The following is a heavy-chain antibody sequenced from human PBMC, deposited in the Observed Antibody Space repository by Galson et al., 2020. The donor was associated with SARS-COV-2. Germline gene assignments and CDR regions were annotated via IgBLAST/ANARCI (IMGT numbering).Heavy chain of an antibody. V-gene: IGHV3-23*01. CDR2: ISGSSART. CDR1: GFTLDNYA. D-gene: IGHD6-19*01. Sequence: GGSLRLSCAASGFTLDNYAMSWVRQAPGKGLEWVSSISGSSARTYYAESVKGRFTISRDNSKNTLYLQMNSLRAEDTAIYFCAKDGGGWLSSGWYYFDYWGQGTLVTVSS. CDR3: AKDGGGWLSSGWYYFDY. J-gene: IGHJ4*02.